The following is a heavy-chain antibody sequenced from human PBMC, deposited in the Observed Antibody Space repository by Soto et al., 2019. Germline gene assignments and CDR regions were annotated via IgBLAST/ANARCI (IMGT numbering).Heavy chain of an antibody. CDR3: ASGTDYGDFTSL. CDR1: GFTFSSYG. Sequence: QVQLVESGGGVVQPGRSLRLSCAASGFTFSSYGMHWVRQAPGKGLEWVAVIWYDGSNKYYADSVKGRFTISRDNSKNTLYLQINSLRAEDTAVYYCASGTDYGDFTSLWGQGTLVTVSS. V-gene: IGHV3-33*01. D-gene: IGHD4-17*01. CDR2: IWYDGSNK. J-gene: IGHJ4*02.